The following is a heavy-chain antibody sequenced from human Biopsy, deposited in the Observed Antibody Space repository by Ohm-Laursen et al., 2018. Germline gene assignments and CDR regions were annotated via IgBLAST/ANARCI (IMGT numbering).Heavy chain of an antibody. CDR2: VNPNSGAT. D-gene: IGHD3-10*01. V-gene: IGHV1-2*02. J-gene: IGHJ3*02. CDR1: GYTFTDYS. Sequence: SSVKVSCKASGYTFTDYSLHWVRQAPGQGLEWMGWVNPNSGATNYAQKFQGRVTMTSDTSISTAYVELRRLISDDTAVYFCARDRMVTIITLVRADTFDIWGQGTLVSVSS. CDR3: ARDRMVTIITLVRADTFDI.